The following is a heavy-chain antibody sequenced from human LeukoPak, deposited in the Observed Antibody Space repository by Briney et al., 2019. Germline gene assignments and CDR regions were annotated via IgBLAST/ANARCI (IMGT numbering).Heavy chain of an antibody. CDR3: YVHHYYYYMDV. Sequence: PGGSLRLSCAASGFTFSNYWMHWVRQAPGKGLVWVSRINSDGSRTTYADSVKGRFTISRDNAKNTLYLQMNSLRAEDTAVYYCYVHHYYYYMDVWGKGTTVTVSS. D-gene: IGHD3-16*01. CDR1: GFTFSNYW. CDR2: INSDGSRT. V-gene: IGHV3-74*01. J-gene: IGHJ6*03.